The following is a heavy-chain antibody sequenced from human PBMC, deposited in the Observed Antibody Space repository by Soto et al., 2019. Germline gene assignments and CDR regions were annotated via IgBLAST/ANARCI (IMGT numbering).Heavy chain of an antibody. J-gene: IGHJ6*02. Sequence: GESLKISCKGSGYSFTSYWIGWVRQMPGKGLEWMGIIYPGDSDTRCSPSFQGQVTISADKSISTAYLQWSSLKASDTAMYYCAIHGPRVYYDNIDYYYYGMDVWGQGTTVILTS. D-gene: IGHD3-22*01. CDR3: AIHGPRVYYDNIDYYYYGMDV. V-gene: IGHV5-51*01. CDR1: GYSFTSYW. CDR2: IYPGDSDT.